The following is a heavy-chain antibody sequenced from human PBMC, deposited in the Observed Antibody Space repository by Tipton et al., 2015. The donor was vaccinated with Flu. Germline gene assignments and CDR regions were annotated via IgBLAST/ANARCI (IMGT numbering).Heavy chain of an antibody. J-gene: IGHJ4*02. CDR3: ARGSGSGTFVIFDY. D-gene: IGHD3-10*01. CDR1: GGSLSSSY. CDR2: IYSSGST. V-gene: IGHV4-4*07. Sequence: GLVKPSETLSLTCTVSGGSLSSSYWTWIRQPAGKGLEWIGRIYSSGSTKYNPSLKSRVTMSVDTSKNQFSLSLSSVTAADTAVYYCARGSGSGTFVIFDYWGQGTLVAVSS.